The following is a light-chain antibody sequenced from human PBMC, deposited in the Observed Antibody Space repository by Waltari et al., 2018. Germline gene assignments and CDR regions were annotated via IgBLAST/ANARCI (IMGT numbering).Light chain of an antibody. V-gene: IGKV3-20*01. CDR3: QHYVKLPVT. CDR1: QSVGRS. CDR2: GAS. Sequence: EIVLTQSPGTLSSSPGERATLSCRASQSVGRSLAWYKQKPGQAPRLLIFGASNRATGVPDRFSGIGSGTDFSLTISRREPEDLAVYFCQHYVKLPVTFGQGTKVEIK. J-gene: IGKJ1*01.